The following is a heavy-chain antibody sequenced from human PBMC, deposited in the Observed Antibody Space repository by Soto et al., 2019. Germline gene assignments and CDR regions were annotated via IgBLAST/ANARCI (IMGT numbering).Heavy chain of an antibody. V-gene: IGHV1-18*01. Sequence: QVQLVQSGPEVKKPGASVKVSCKTSGYTFTRFGISWVRHAPGQGLEWMGWITTDKGKTNYAQKFQGRVTMTTDTSTSTAYMELRSLRSDDTAVYYCATRSPAFDYWGQGTLVTVSS. CDR1: GYTFTRFG. J-gene: IGHJ4*02. CDR2: ITTDKGKT. CDR3: ATRSPAFDY.